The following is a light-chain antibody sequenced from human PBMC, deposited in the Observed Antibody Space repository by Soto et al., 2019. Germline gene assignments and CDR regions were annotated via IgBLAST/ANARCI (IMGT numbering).Light chain of an antibody. V-gene: IGKV1-39*01. J-gene: IGKJ1*01. CDR1: QSISSY. CDR3: QQSYSIPWT. CDR2: AAS. Sequence: DIQMTQSPSSLSASVGDRVTITCRASQSISSYLNWYQQKPGKAPKVLIYAASSLQSGIPSRFSGSGSGTDFTLTISSLQPEDFATCYCQQSYSIPWTFGQGTKVDI.